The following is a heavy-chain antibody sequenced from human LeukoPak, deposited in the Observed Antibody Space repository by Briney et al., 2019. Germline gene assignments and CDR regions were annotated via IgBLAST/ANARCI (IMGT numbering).Heavy chain of an antibody. Sequence: PGGSLRLSCAASGFTFSSYGMSWVRQAPGKGLEWVSAISGSGGSTYYADSVKGRFTISRDNSKNTLYLQMNSLRAEDTAVYYCAKDYGPLRYFDWAPGAFDIWGQGTMVTVSS. CDR1: GFTFSSYG. D-gene: IGHD3-9*01. J-gene: IGHJ3*02. CDR3: AKDYGPLRYFDWAPGAFDI. CDR2: ISGSGGST. V-gene: IGHV3-23*01.